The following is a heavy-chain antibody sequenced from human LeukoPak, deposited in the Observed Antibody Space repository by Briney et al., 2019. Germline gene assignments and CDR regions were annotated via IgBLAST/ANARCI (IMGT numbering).Heavy chain of an antibody. CDR2: ISGSGGSF. V-gene: IGHV3-23*01. D-gene: IGHD3-22*01. CDR3: AKAFDYYDTSGYWTD. CDR1: GFTFRNYA. J-gene: IGHJ4*02. Sequence: PGGSLRLSCAASGFTFRNYAMAWVRQAQGKGLEWVSLISGSGGSFYFADSVKGRFTISRDDSKNTLSLQMNSLSAEDTAVYYCAKAFDYYDTSGYWTDWGQGTLVTVSS.